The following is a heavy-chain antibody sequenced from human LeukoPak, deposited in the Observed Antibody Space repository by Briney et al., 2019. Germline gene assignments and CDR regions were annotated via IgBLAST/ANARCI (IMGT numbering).Heavy chain of an antibody. CDR3: ARVGYYPDYYMDV. D-gene: IGHD3-10*01. CDR2: IYHSGSA. Sequence: SETLSLTCTVSHYSISSGYYWGWVRQPPGKGLEWIGTIYHSGSAYSNPSLKSRVTMSVDTSKNQFSPNLSSVTAADTAVYYCARVGYYPDYYMDVWGKGTTVTVSS. CDR1: HYSISSGYY. V-gene: IGHV4-38-2*02. J-gene: IGHJ6*03.